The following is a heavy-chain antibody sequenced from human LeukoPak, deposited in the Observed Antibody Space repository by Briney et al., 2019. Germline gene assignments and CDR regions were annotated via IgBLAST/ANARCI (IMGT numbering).Heavy chain of an antibody. CDR1: GITFSRYW. D-gene: IGHD3-9*01. CDR3: ATRVVFDWLLFDY. Sequence: GALRLSCATSGITFSRYWMTWVRQAPGKGLEWVANIKQDGSEKYYVDSVKGRFTISRDSAKNSLYLQMNSLRAEGTAVYYCATRVVFDWLLFDYWGQGTLVTVSS. CDR2: IKQDGSEK. J-gene: IGHJ4*02. V-gene: IGHV3-7*01.